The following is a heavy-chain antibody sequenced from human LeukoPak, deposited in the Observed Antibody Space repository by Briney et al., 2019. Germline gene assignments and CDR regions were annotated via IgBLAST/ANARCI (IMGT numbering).Heavy chain of an antibody. J-gene: IGHJ6*03. CDR2: IYYSGST. D-gene: IGHD6-6*01. CDR3: ARRGLSSSAYYYYYMDV. Sequence: SETLSLTCTVSGGSISSYYWSWIRQPPGKGLEWIGYIYYSGSTNYNPSLKSRVTISVDTSKNQFSLKLSSVTAADTAVYYCARRGLSSSAYYYYYMDVWGKGTTVTVSS. V-gene: IGHV4-59*01. CDR1: GGSISSYY.